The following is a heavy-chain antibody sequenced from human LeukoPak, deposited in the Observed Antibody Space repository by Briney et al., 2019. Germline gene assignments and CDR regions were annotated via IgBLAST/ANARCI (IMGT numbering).Heavy chain of an antibody. CDR2: IKQDGSEK. D-gene: IGHD3-3*01. J-gene: IGHJ4*02. V-gene: IGHV3-7*01. CDR1: GFTFSSYW. Sequence: QPGGSLRLSCAASGFTFSSYWMSWVRQAPGKGLEWVANIKQDGSEKYYVDSVKGRFTISRDNAKNSLYLQMNSLRAEDTAVYYCARVVDFWSGPTYYFDYWGQGTLVTVSS. CDR3: ARVVDFWSGPTYYFDY.